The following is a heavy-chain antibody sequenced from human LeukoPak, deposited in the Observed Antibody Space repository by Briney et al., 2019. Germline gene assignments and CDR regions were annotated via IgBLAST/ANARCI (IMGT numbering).Heavy chain of an antibody. J-gene: IGHJ4*02. CDR1: GFTVSRYW. CDR3: ARDKGDYDTSGSLFVF. V-gene: IGHV3-7*03. Sequence: GGSLRLSCAASGFTVSRYWMSWVRQVPRKGLEWVANIKQDGGEKYYVDSVKGRFTISRDNAKNSLYLQVNSLRAEDTAMYYCARDKGDYDTSGSLFVFGGQGTLVTVSS. CDR2: IKQDGGEK. D-gene: IGHD3-22*01.